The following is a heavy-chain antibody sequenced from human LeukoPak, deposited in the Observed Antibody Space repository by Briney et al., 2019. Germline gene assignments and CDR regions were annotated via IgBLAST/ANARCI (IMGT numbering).Heavy chain of an antibody. CDR3: ARDQSGEWELLSGWWFDP. J-gene: IGHJ5*02. CDR2: INPSGGST. V-gene: IGHV1-46*01. D-gene: IGHD1-26*01. CDR1: GYTFTNYY. Sequence: AASVKVSCKASGYTFTNYYMHWVRQAPGQGLEWMGLINPSGGSTSYAEKFQGRVIMTRDMSTTTDYMELSNLRSEDTAVYYCARDQSGEWELLSGWWFDPWGQGTLVTVSS.